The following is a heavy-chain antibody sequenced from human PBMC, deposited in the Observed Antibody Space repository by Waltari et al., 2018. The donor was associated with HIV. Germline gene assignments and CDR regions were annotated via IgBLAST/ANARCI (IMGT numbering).Heavy chain of an antibody. CDR3: VRGGGSWLQETHYYKSLDV. J-gene: IGHJ6*02. CDR1: GFDLTSYG. Sequence: QVQLMQSGPETRKPGDSVKMSCRAAGFDLTSYGITWVRQAPGQAIEWMGWSGEYDGNKDGDGRFKNRVSLTTDTSTATVFLEVRSRTVDDSATYYCVRGGGSWLQETHYYKSLDVWGPGTTVIVS. D-gene: IGHD5-12*01. V-gene: IGHV1-18*01. CDR2: SGEYDGNK.